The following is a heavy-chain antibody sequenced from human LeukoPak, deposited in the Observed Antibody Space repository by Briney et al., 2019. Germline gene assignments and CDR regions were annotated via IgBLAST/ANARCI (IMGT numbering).Heavy chain of an antibody. CDR2: IYYSGCT. J-gene: IGHJ6*02. Sequence: PSETLSLPCTVSGGSISSYYWRWIRQPPGKGLEWIGYIYYSGCTNYNPSLKSRVTISVHTSKNQFSLRLSPVAAADTAVYYCARSYGDYTLYYYGMDVWGQGTTVTVSS. D-gene: IGHD4-17*01. CDR1: GGSISSYY. CDR3: ARSYGDYTLYYYGMDV. V-gene: IGHV4-59*01.